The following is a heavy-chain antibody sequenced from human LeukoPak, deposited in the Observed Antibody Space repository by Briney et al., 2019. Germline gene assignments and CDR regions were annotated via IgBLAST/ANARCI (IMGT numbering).Heavy chain of an antibody. CDR1: GFTFSSYS. J-gene: IGHJ4*02. D-gene: IGHD3-22*01. CDR3: ARTYDSSGYSDY. Sequence: GGSLRLSCAASGFTFSSYSMNWVRQAPGKGLEWVSSISSSSSHIYYADSVKGRFTISRDNAKNSLYLQMNSLRAEDTAVYYCARTYDSSGYSDYWGQGTLVTVSS. CDR2: ISSSSSHI. V-gene: IGHV3-21*01.